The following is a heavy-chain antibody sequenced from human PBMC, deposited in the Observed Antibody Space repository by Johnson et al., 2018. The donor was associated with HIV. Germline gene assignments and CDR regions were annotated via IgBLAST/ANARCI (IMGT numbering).Heavy chain of an antibody. D-gene: IGHD2-2*01. J-gene: IGHJ3*02. V-gene: IGHV3-7*04. Sequence: EVQLVESGGGLVQPGGSLTLPCVASGYSFSHYWMSWVRQAPGKGLEWVANINQDGSEKYYVDSVKGRFTISRDNSKNTLYLQMNSLRAEDSAVYYCAKGLWLKYQLLHDGFDIWGQGTMVTVSS. CDR2: INQDGSEK. CDR3: AKGLWLKYQLLHDGFDI. CDR1: GYSFSHYW.